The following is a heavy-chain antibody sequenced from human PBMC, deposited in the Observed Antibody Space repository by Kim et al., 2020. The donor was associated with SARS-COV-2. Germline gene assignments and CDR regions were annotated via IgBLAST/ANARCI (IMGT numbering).Heavy chain of an antibody. V-gene: IGHV3-33*06. D-gene: IGHD2-8*02. CDR2: IWYDGSNK. CDR3: AKTEVGLNCTGGVCYWMNYYYGMDV. CDR1: GFTFSSYG. Sequence: GGSLRLSCAASGFTFSSYGMHWVRQAPGKGLEWVAVIWYDGSNKYYADSVKGRFTISRDNSKNTLYLQMNSLRAEDTAVYYCAKTEVGLNCTGGVCYWMNYYYGMDVWGQGTTVTVSS. J-gene: IGHJ6*02.